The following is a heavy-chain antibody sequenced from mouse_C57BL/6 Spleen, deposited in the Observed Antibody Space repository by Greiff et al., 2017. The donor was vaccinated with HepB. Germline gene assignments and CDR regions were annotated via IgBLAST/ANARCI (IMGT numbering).Heavy chain of an antibody. CDR2: IYPGSGST. Sequence: QVQLQQPGAELVKPGASVKMSCKATGYTFTSYWITWVKQRPGQGLEWIGDIYPGSGSTNYNEKFKSKATLTVDTSSSTAYMQLSSLTSEDSAVYYCCTVTLYYYAMDYWGQGTSVTVSS. J-gene: IGHJ4*01. V-gene: IGHV1-55*01. CDR1: GYTFTSYW. CDR3: CTVTLYYYAMDY. D-gene: IGHD2-10*02.